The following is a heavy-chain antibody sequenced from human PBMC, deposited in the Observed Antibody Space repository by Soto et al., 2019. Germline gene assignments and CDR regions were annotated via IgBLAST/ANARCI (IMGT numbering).Heavy chain of an antibody. CDR3: ARDVASVVVASGLDV. CDR1: GGSFSGYY. V-gene: IGHV4-34*12. D-gene: IGHD2-15*01. CDR2: IIHSGST. Sequence: SETLSLTCAVYGGSFSGYYWTWIRQPPGTGLEWIGEIIHSGSTNYNPSLKSRVTISVDTSKNQFSLKLSSVTAADTAVYSCARDVASVVVASGLDVWGQGTTVTVSS. J-gene: IGHJ6*02.